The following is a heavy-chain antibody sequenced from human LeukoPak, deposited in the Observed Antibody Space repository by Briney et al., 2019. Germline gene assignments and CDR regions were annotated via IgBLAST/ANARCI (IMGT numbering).Heavy chain of an antibody. J-gene: IGHJ4*02. V-gene: IGHV3-30-3*01. CDR1: GFTFSSYA. CDR3: ARDWGSYYFDY. Sequence: GGSLRLSCAASGFTFSSYAMHWVRQAPGKGLEWVAVISYDGSNKYYADSVKGRFTISRDNAKNSLYLQMNSLRAGDTAVYYCARDWGSYYFDYWGQGTLVTVSS. D-gene: IGHD7-27*01. CDR2: ISYDGSNK.